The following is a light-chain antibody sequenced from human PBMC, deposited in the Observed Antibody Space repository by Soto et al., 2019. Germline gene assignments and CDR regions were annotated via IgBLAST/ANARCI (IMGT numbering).Light chain of an antibody. V-gene: IGKV4-1*01. CDR1: QSVLYSSNNKNY. J-gene: IGKJ4*01. CDR3: QQYYHTPIT. Sequence: DIVMTQSPDSLTVSLGERATINCRSSQSVLYSSNNKNYLAWYQHKPGQPPKLLIYWASTRDSGVPDRFSGSGSGTDFTLTISSLQAEDVAVYSCQQYYHTPITFGGGTKVEIK. CDR2: WAS.